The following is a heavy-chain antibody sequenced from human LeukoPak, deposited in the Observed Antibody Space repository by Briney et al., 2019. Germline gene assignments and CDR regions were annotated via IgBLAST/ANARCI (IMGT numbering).Heavy chain of an antibody. CDR1: GGSISSYY. V-gene: IGHV4-59*01. CDR2: IYYSGST. J-gene: IGHJ5*02. D-gene: IGHD3-10*01. Sequence: SETLSLTCTVSGGSISSYYWSWIRQPPGKGLEWIGYIYYSGSTNYNPSLRSRVTISVDTSKDQFSLKLSSVTAADTAVYYCARDVRDYYGSGSYQSWFDPWGQGTLVTVSS. CDR3: ARDVRDYYGSGSYQSWFDP.